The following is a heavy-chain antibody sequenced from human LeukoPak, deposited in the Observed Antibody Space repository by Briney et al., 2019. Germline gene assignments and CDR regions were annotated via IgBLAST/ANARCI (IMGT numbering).Heavy chain of an antibody. V-gene: IGHV1-69*13. D-gene: IGHD3-10*01. CDR2: IIPIFGTA. CDR1: GGTFSSYA. Sequence: ASVKVSCKASGGTFSSYAISWVRQAPGQGLEWMGGIIPIFGTANYAQKFQGRVTITADESTSTAYMELSSLRSEDTAVYYCARPVLWFGEYYAFDIWGQGTMVTVSS. J-gene: IGHJ3*02. CDR3: ARPVLWFGEYYAFDI.